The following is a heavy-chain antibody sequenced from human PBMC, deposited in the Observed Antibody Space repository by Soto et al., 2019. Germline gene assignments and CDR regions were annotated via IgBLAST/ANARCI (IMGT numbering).Heavy chain of an antibody. CDR3: ARGGHIAVVTASFDN. Sequence: QVQLVQSGAEVRKPGASVKVSCKPSGYTFNTYYLHWLRQAPGQALEWMGVIHPSGGGPTYAQKCRGRVTVTRDTSTTTVFMELSSLRSDDTAVYYCARGGHIAVVTASFDNWGQGTLVTVSS. CDR2: IHPSGGGP. D-gene: IGHD2-21*02. V-gene: IGHV1-46*02. J-gene: IGHJ4*02. CDR1: GYTFNTYY.